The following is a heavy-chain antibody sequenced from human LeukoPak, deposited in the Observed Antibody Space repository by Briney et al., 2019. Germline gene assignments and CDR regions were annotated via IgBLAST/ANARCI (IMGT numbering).Heavy chain of an antibody. V-gene: IGHV1-18*01. CDR3: ARDGSYYDFWSGYRRYYYYYYMDV. CDR2: ISAYNGNT. CDR1: GYTFTSYG. J-gene: IGHJ6*03. Sequence: ASVKVSCKASGYTFTSYGISWVRQAPGQGLEWMGWISAYNGNTNYAQKLQGRVTMTTDTSTSTAYMELRSLRSDDTAVYYCARDGSYYDFWSGYRRYYYYYYMDVWGKGTTVTVSS. D-gene: IGHD3-3*01.